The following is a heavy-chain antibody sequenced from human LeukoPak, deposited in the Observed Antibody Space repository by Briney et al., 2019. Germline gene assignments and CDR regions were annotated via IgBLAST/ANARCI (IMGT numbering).Heavy chain of an antibody. CDR2: IYSGGST. CDR1: GFTVSSNY. J-gene: IGHJ5*02. Sequence: GGSLRLSFAASGFTVSSNYMSWVRQAPGKGLEWVSVIYSGGSTYYADSVKGRSTISRDNSKNTLYLQMNSLRAEDTAVYYCARDPDYCGGDCAWGQGTLVTVSS. CDR3: ARDPDYCGGDCA. D-gene: IGHD2-21*02. V-gene: IGHV3-53*01.